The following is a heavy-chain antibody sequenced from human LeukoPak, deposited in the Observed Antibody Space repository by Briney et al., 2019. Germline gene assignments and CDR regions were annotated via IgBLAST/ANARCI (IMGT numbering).Heavy chain of an antibody. V-gene: IGHV1-24*01. CDR3: ATRSRVTIFGVVIIPVPYYFDY. CDR2: FDPEDGET. Sequence: VASVKVSCKVSGYTLTELSMHWVRQAPGKGLEWMGGFDPEDGETIYAQKFQGRVTMTEDTSTDTAYMELSSLRSEDTAVYYCATRSRVTIFGVVIIPVPYYFDYWGQGTLVTVSS. D-gene: IGHD3-3*01. CDR1: GYTLTELS. J-gene: IGHJ4*02.